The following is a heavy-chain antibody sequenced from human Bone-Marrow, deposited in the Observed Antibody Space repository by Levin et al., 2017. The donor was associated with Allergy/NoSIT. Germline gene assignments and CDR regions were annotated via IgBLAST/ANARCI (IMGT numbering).Heavy chain of an antibody. CDR3: AAGDCSGGSCYSAAYYYYYGLDV. CDR1: GFTFSKSA. Sequence: SVKVSCKASGFTFSKSAVQWVRQARGQRLEWIGWIVVDSGNTNYALKFQERVTFIRDMSTSTAYMELTSLTSEDTAVYYCAAGDCSGGSCYSAAYYYYYGLDVWGQGTTVTVSS. V-gene: IGHV1-58*01. D-gene: IGHD2-15*01. CDR2: IVVDSGNT. J-gene: IGHJ6*02.